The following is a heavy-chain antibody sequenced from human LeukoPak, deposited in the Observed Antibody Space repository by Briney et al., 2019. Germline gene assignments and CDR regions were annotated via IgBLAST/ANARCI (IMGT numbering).Heavy chain of an antibody. CDR1: GGTFSSYA. V-gene: IGHV1-69*05. CDR2: IIPIFGTA. J-gene: IGHJ4*02. D-gene: IGHD3-22*01. Sequence: SVKASCKASGGTFSSYAISWVRQAPGQGLEWMGRIIPIFGTANYAQKFQGRVTITTDESTSTAYMELSSLRSEDTAVYYCAREGDYYDSSGNFDYWGQGTLVTVSS. CDR3: AREGDYYDSSGNFDY.